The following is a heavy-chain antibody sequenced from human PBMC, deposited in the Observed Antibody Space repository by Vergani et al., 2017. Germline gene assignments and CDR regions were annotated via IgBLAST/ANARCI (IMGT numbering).Heavy chain of an antibody. D-gene: IGHD6-6*01. CDR2: IKQDGSEK. V-gene: IGHV3-7*03. J-gene: IGHJ6*02. CDR1: GFTFSSYW. CDR3: ARDKYSSSSWYYYYGMDV. Sequence: EVQLVESGGGLVQPGGSLRLSCAASGFTFSSYWMSWVRQAPGKGLEWVANIKQDGSEKYYVDSVKGRFTISRDNAKNSLYLQMNSLRAEDTAVYYCARDKYSSSSWYYYYGMDVWGQGTTVTVS.